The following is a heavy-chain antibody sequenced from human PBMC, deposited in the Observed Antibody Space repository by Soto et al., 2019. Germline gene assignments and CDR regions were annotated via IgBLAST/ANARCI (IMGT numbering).Heavy chain of an antibody. V-gene: IGHV3-48*01. Sequence: GVSMRLSCVASGFNFSSYSMNRISQAPGKGLEWVSYISSSSRTIYYADSVKGRFTISRDNAKNSLYLQMNSLRAEDTAVYYCAAEATILNWFDPWGQGTLGTVSS. J-gene: IGHJ5*02. D-gene: IGHD5-12*01. CDR3: AAEATILNWFDP. CDR2: ISSSSRTI. CDR1: GFNFSSYS.